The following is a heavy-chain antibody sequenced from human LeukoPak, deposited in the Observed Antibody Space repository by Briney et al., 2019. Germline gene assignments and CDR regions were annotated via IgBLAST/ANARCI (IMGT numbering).Heavy chain of an antibody. Sequence: PSETLSLTCTVSGGSISSSSYYWGWIRQPPGKGREWIGSIYYSGSTYYNPSLKSRVTISVDTSKNQFSLKLSSVTAADTAVYYCARSLIHMVRGVYYFDYWGQGTLVTVSS. CDR1: GGSISSSSYY. D-gene: IGHD3-10*01. CDR3: ARSLIHMVRGVYYFDY. CDR2: IYYSGST. V-gene: IGHV4-39*07. J-gene: IGHJ4*02.